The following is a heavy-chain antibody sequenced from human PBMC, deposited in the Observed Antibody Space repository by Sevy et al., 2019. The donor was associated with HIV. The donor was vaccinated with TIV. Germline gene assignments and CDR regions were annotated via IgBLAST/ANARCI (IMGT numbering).Heavy chain of an antibody. CDR3: ERGKTNRQVASPSVVKYFYSHMDV. D-gene: IGHD3-3*01. V-gene: IGHV1-18*01. J-gene: IGHJ6*02. CDR2: ISVYNDGT. Sequence: ASVKVSCKTSGFTFAAYGISWVRQAPGEGLEWLGWISVYNDGTDYARKVQDRIRLTTDRSTCTGSMDMRNLKSDDTAVHYCERGKTNRQVASPSVVKYFYSHMDVWGQGTPVTVSS. CDR1: GFTFAAYG.